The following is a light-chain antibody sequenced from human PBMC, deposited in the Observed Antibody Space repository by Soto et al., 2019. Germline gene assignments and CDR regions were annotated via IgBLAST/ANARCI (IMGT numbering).Light chain of an antibody. CDR2: DVS. J-gene: IGLJ1*01. Sequence: LTQPASVSGSPGQSITISCTGSSSDVGTYKYVSWYQQHPGKAPKVIMYDVSNRPSGVSNRFSGSKSGNTASLTISGLQAEDEADYFCSSYISNTIYVFGTGTKV. V-gene: IGLV2-14*03. CDR3: SSYISNTIYV. CDR1: SSDVGTYKY.